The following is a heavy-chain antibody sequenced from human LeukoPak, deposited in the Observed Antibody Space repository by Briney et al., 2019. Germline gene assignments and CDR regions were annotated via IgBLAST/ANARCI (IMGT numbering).Heavy chain of an antibody. CDR2: INHSGST. CDR3: ARDRYSSGWYVRWFDP. D-gene: IGHD6-19*01. CDR1: GGSFSGYY. V-gene: IGHV4-34*01. J-gene: IGHJ5*02. Sequence: SETLSLTCAVYGGSFSGYYWSWIRQPPGKGLEWIGEINHSGSTNYNPSLKSRVAISVDTSKNQFSLKLSSVTAADTAVYYCARDRYSSGWYVRWFDPWGQGTLVTVSS.